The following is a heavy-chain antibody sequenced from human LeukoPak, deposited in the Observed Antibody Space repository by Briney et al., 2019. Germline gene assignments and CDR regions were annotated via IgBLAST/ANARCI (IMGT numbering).Heavy chain of an antibody. V-gene: IGHV4-38-2*02. CDR2: IYHSGRS. J-gene: IGHJ3*02. CDR3: ARGGIAAAGEVAFDI. CDR1: GYSISSGYY. Sequence: PSETLSLTCTVSGYSISSGYYGGWIRQPPGQGLEWIGRIYHSGRSYYNPSLKSRVTISVDTSKNQFSLQLSSVPAADTAVYYCARGGIAAAGEVAFDIWGQGTMVTVSS. D-gene: IGHD6-13*01.